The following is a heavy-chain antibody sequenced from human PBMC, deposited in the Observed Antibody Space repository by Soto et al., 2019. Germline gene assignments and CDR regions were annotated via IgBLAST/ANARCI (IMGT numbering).Heavy chain of an antibody. CDR3: ASSSGYYNFDY. V-gene: IGHV4-39*01. Sequence: QLQLQESGPGLVKPSETLSLTCTVSGGSISGTTFYWGWIRQPPGKGLECLGRVYYTGSTYYNPSRKSXXTXSXXTSKNQFALRLSSVTAADTAVYYCASSSGYYNFDYWGLGTLVTVSS. J-gene: IGHJ4*02. D-gene: IGHD3-22*01. CDR2: VYYTGST. CDR1: GGSISGTTFY.